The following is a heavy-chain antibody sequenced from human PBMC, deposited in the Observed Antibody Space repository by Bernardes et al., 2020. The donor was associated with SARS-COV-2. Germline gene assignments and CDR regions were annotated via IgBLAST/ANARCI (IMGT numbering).Heavy chain of an antibody. Sequence: TLSLTCTVSGGSTSSSDYYWSWIRQPPGKGLEWIGYIYYTGSIYYNPSLKSRVTISVDTSKNQFSLKLSSVTAADTAMYYCSRCTGFWFDPWGQGTLVTVSA. CDR3: SRCTGFWFDP. V-gene: IGHV4-30-4*01. CDR1: GGSTSSSDYY. CDR2: IYYTGSI. D-gene: IGHD3-10*02. J-gene: IGHJ5*02.